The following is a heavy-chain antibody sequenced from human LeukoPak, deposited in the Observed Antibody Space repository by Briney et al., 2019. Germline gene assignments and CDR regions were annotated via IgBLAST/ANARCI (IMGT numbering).Heavy chain of an antibody. CDR1: GFTFSDYY. CDR3: AKGDSNFDF. CDR2: ISASGGTT. D-gene: IGHD3/OR15-3a*01. Sequence: GGSLRLSCAASGFTFSDYYMSWIRQAPGKGLEWVSDISASGGTTYSADSVKGRFTISRDNSKNTLYLQMNSLRAEDTAVYYCAKGDSNFDFWGQGTLVTVSS. V-gene: IGHV3-23*01. J-gene: IGHJ4*02.